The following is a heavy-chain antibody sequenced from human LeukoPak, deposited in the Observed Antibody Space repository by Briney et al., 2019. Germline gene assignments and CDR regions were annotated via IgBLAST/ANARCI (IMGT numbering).Heavy chain of an antibody. D-gene: IGHD3-10*01. J-gene: IGHJ4*02. CDR1: GFTFSNYW. V-gene: IGHV3-9*01. CDR3: TKDKGSYYMAGRLDY. Sequence: GGSLRLSCATSGFTFSNYWMSWVRRAPGKGLEWVSGIGYADSVKGRFTISRDNARNSLYLHMKSLRAEDTALYYCTKDKGSYYMAGRLDYWGQGTLVTVSS. CDR2: I.